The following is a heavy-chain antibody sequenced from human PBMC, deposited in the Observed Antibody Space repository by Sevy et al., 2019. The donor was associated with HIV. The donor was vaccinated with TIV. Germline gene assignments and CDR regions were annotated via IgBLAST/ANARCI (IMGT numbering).Heavy chain of an antibody. J-gene: IGHJ4*02. V-gene: IGHV3-33*01. CDR2: IWYDGSNK. CDR1: GFTFSSYG. CDR3: AREGIRGYSYAYHY. D-gene: IGHD5-18*01. Sequence: GGSLRLSCAASGFTFSSYGMHWVRQAPGKGLEWVAVIWYDGSNKYYADSVKGRFTISRDNSKNTLYLQMNSLRAEDTAVYYCAREGIRGYSYAYHYWGQGTLVSVSS.